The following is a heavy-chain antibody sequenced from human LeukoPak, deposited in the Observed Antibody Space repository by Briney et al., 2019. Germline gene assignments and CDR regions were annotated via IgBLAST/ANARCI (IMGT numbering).Heavy chain of an antibody. Sequence: SETLSLTCTVSGASISASSFFWGWVRQPPGQGLEWIGSIYYSGITYSNPSLKSRVIISVDTSKNQFSLDLNSVTAADTAVYYCASQRDYDFWSGYYRWGQGTLVTVSS. CDR3: ASQRDYDFWSGYYR. V-gene: IGHV4-39*07. CDR1: GASISASSFF. CDR2: IYYSGIT. D-gene: IGHD3-3*01. J-gene: IGHJ4*02.